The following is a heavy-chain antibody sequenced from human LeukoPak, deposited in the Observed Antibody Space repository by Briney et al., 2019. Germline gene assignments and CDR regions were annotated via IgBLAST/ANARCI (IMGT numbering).Heavy chain of an antibody. CDR1: GGSFEHYF. CDR3: ASHRRSHGSEY. D-gene: IGHD3-10*01. J-gene: IGHJ4*02. V-gene: IGHV4-59*01. CDR2: VYYSGST. Sequence: SETLSLTCSVSGGSFEHYFWSWIRQPPGKGLEWIGYVYYSGSTDYSPSLKSRLTNSADTSKNQFSLKLSSVTAADTAVYYCASHRRSHGSEYWGQGTLVTVSS.